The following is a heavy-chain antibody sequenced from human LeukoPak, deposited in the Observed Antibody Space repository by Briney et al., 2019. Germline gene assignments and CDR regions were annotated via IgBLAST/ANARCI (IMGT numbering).Heavy chain of an antibody. J-gene: IGHJ4*02. V-gene: IGHV4-59*12. D-gene: IGHD3-22*01. CDR2: IYYSGST. Sequence: SETLSLTCTVSGCSISSYYWSWIRQPPGKGLEWIGYIYYSGSTNYHPSLKSRVTISVDTSKNQFSLKLSYVTAADTAVYYCARDQRGDYYDSSGLMGGFDYWGQGTLVTVSS. CDR3: ARDQRGDYYDSSGLMGGFDY. CDR1: GCSISSYY.